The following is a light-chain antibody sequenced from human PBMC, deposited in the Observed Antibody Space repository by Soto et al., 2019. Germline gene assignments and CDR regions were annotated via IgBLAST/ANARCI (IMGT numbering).Light chain of an antibody. CDR2: DAS. V-gene: IGKV3-20*01. J-gene: IGKJ1*01. CDR1: QSLSNSQ. CDR3: HKNGASART. Sequence: EIVLTQSPGTLSLSPGERATLCCRASQSLSNSQLAWYQQKPSQAPSLLIHDASSRATGISDRFTGSGSGTDFTLTITTLVPEDFAVYYCHKNGASARTFGLGTKV.